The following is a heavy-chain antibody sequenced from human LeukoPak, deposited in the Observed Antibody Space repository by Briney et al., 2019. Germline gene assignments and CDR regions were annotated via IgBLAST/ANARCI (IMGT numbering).Heavy chain of an antibody. CDR3: GSQKEWSLTEYHFDY. V-gene: IGHV4-38-2*02. Sequence: SETLSLTCTVSGYSISSGYYCGWIRQPPGKGLEWIGSVYHSGSTYYNPSLKSRVTISMDKSKNKFSLKLTAVTAADTAVYYCGSQKEWSLTEYHFDYWGQGTLVTVSS. CDR1: GYSISSGYY. CDR2: VYHSGST. J-gene: IGHJ4*02. D-gene: IGHD3-3*01.